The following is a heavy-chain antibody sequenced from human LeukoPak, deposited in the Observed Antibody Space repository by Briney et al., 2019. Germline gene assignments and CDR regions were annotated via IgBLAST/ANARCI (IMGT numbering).Heavy chain of an antibody. CDR3: VKPYYFSSGSLN. D-gene: IGHD3-10*01. CDR2: MNQDGSEQ. Sequence: PGGSLRLSCAASGFTFSTYWMTWVRPAPGRGGEGVATMNQDGSEQLYMDSVKGRFIISRDNAKSSLHLQMSSLRAEDAAVYYCVKPYYFSSGSLNWGQGPLVPVSS. V-gene: IGHV3-7*01. CDR1: GFTFSTYW. J-gene: IGHJ4*02.